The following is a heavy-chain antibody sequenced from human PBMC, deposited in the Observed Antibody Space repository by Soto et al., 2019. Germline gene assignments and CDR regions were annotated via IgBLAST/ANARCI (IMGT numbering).Heavy chain of an antibody. CDR3: ARVPHIVVVPAAIPYAFDI. CDR1: GYTFTSSG. D-gene: IGHD2-2*02. J-gene: IGHJ3*02. Sequence: ASVKVSCKASGYTFTSSGISWVRQAPGQGLEWMGWISAYNGNTNYAQKLQGRVTMTTDTSTSTAYMELRSLRSDDTAVYYCARVPHIVVVPAAIPYAFDIWGQGTMVTVSS. V-gene: IGHV1-18*01. CDR2: ISAYNGNT.